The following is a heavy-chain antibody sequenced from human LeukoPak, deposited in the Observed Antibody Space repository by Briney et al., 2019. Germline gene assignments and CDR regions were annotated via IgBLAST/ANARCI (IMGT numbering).Heavy chain of an antibody. V-gene: IGHV1-2*02. CDR3: ARDGYYDSSGYYYKLDAFDI. Sequence: GASVKVSCKASGYTFTGYYMHWVRQAPGQGLEWMGWINPNSGGTNYAQKFQGRVTMTRDTSISTAYMELSRLRSDDTAVYYCARDGYYDSSGYYYKLDAFDIWGQGTTVTVSS. CDR2: INPNSGGT. D-gene: IGHD3-22*01. CDR1: GYTFTGYY. J-gene: IGHJ3*02.